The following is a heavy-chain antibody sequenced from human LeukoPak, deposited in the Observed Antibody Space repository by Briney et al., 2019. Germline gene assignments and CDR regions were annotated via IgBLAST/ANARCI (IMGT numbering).Heavy chain of an antibody. CDR3: ATYGGNTAEYFQY. D-gene: IGHD4/OR15-4a*01. CDR1: GGPFSRYA. Sequence: SVKVSFTTSGGPFSRYAINWVRPAPGQRLGWMGGILPMSDAPVYAEKFQGRVRITTDEFTNTDYMELSSLRFEDTATYYCATYGGNTAEYFQYWGQGALVTVSP. J-gene: IGHJ1*01. V-gene: IGHV1-69*05. CDR2: ILPMSDAP.